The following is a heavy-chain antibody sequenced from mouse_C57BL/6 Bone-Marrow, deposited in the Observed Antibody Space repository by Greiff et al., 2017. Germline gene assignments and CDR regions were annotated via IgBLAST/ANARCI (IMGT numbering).Heavy chain of an antibody. Sequence: EVQGVESGGGLVKPGGSLKLSCAASGFTFSSYAMSWVRQTPEKRLEWVATISDGGSYTYYPDNVKGRFTISRDNAKNNLYLQMSHLKSEDTAMYYCARAGGSSLAWFAYWGQGTLVTVSA. J-gene: IGHJ3*01. CDR3: ARAGGSSLAWFAY. CDR2: ISDGGSYT. V-gene: IGHV5-4*01. CDR1: GFTFSSYA. D-gene: IGHD1-1*01.